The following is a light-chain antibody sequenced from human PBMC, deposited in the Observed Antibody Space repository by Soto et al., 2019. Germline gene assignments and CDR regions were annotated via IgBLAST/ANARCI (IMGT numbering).Light chain of an antibody. J-gene: IGKJ1*01. CDR1: QSVSSSF. CDR2: GAS. V-gene: IGKV3-20*01. CDR3: QQYESSVT. Sequence: EIVLTQSPGSLSLSPGEGATLSCRASQSVSSSFFTWYQQKPGQAPSLLIYGASRRATGVPDSFSGSGSGTDFTLSISRLEPEDFAVYYCQQYESSVTFGQGTKVEI.